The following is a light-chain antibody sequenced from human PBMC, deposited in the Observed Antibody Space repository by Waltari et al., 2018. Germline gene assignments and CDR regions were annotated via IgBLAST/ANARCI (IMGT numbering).Light chain of an antibody. CDR2: EVS. V-gene: IGLV2-23*02. CDR1: SSYAGKSNL. CDR3: SSNAGGHVV. J-gene: IGLJ1*01. Sequence: QSALTQPASVSGSPGQSTTIPCTGASSYAGKSNLVSWFQKYPGTAPTLLISEVSNRPSGVSHRFAGSKSGNTASLTISGLRTEDEADYYCSSNAGGHVVFGSGTKVTVL.